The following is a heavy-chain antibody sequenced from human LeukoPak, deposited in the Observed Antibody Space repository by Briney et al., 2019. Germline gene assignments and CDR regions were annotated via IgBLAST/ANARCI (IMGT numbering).Heavy chain of an antibody. CDR1: GFTFSSYA. V-gene: IGHV3-30-3*01. CDR3: ARDPALVVPAAEYYYYGMDV. CDR2: ISYDGSDK. D-gene: IGHD2-2*01. J-gene: IGHJ6*02. Sequence: GGSLRLSCVASGFTFSSYAMHWVRQAPGKGLEWVAVISYDGSDKYYADSVKGRFTISRDNSKNTLYLQMNSLRAEDTAVYYCARDPALVVPAAEYYYYGMDVWGQGTTVTVSS.